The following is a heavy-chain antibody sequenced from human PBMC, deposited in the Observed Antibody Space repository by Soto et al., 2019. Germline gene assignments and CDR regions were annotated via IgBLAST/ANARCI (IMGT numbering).Heavy chain of an antibody. CDR2: IKRDGSEK. Sequence: VGSLRLSCVASGFTFSDYRMSWVRQAPGKAPEWVANIKRDGSEKNYMDSVKGRFSISRDNTKNSLFLQMNNLRADDTAVYHCARAGGYDFWSLFDPWGQGTLVTVSS. V-gene: IGHV3-7*01. J-gene: IGHJ5*02. CDR1: GFTFSDYR. CDR3: ARAGGYDFWSLFDP. D-gene: IGHD3-3*01.